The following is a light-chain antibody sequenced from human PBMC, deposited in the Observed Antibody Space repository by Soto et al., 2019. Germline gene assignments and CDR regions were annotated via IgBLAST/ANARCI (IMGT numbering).Light chain of an antibody. J-gene: IGKJ1*01. CDR1: QSVSSN. Sequence: EIVMTQSPATLSVSPGERATLSCRASQSVSSNLAWYQQKPGQAPRLLIYGASTRATGIPARFSGSGSGTEFTLTISSLQYEDFAVYYCQQYNNWPGTFGQGTQVEIK. V-gene: IGKV3-15*01. CDR3: QQYNNWPGT. CDR2: GAS.